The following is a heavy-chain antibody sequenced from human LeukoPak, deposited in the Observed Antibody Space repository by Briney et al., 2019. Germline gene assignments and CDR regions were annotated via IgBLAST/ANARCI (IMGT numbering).Heavy chain of an antibody. J-gene: IGHJ5*02. D-gene: IGHD4-17*01. Sequence: KPSETLSLTCTVSGGSISSYYWSWMRQPAGKGLEWIGRIYSSGSTKYNPSLKSRVTMSVDTSKNQFSLKLSSVTAADTAVYHCARDKTGDYGDLNWFDPWGQGTLVTVSS. CDR3: ARDKTGDYGDLNWFDP. CDR1: GGSISSYY. V-gene: IGHV4-4*07. CDR2: IYSSGST.